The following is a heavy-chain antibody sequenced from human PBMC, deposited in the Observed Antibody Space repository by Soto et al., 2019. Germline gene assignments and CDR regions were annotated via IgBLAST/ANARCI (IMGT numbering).Heavy chain of an antibody. CDR1: GGSISSGSYY. J-gene: IGHJ6*02. Sequence: SETLSLTCTVSGGSISSGSYYWSWIRQHPGKGLEWIGYIYYSGSTYYNPSLKSRVTISVDTSKNQFSLKLSSVTAADTAVYYCAREGYDGTGPYYYYGMDVWGQGTTVTVSS. CDR2: IYYSGST. CDR3: AREGYDGTGPYYYYGMDV. V-gene: IGHV4-31*03. D-gene: IGHD3-3*01.